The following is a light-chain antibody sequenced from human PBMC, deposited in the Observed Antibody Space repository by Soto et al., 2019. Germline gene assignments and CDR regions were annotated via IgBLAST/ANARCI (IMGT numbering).Light chain of an antibody. V-gene: IGKV3-20*01. CDR1: QSVSSSY. Sequence: EIVLTQSPGTLSLSPGERATLSCRASQSVSSSYLAWYQQKPGQAPRLLIYGASSRANGIPDRLGGSGSGTDFRLAISRLEPEDFAVYYCQQYGSSSFTFGPGTKVDIK. CDR2: GAS. CDR3: QQYGSSSFT. J-gene: IGKJ3*01.